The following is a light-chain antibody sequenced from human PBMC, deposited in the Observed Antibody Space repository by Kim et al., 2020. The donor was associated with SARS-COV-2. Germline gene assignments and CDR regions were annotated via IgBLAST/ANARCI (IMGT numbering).Light chain of an antibody. CDR3: QQYDDWPPVT. CDR2: DAS. CDR1: HSVRSR. Sequence: SPGERATLSGRASHSVRSRLAWYQQKSGQAVRLLIYDASTRAIGIPARFRGSGSGTEFTLTISSLQSEDCAIYYCQQYDDWPPVTFGQGTKVDIK. J-gene: IGKJ1*01. V-gene: IGKV3-15*01.